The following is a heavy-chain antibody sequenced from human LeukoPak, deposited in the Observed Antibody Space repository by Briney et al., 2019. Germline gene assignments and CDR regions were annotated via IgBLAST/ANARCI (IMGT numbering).Heavy chain of an antibody. CDR3: ARGHTAVTRHFDF. J-gene: IGHJ4*02. Sequence: GGSLRLSCAASGFTFDDYGMSWVRQVPGKGLEWVSSINGNGGSTAYADSVKGRFTISRDNAKNSLYLQMNSLRAEDTAVYYCARGHTAVTRHFDFWGQGTLVTVSS. CDR1: GFTFDDYG. CDR2: INGNGGST. D-gene: IGHD4-17*01. V-gene: IGHV3-20*04.